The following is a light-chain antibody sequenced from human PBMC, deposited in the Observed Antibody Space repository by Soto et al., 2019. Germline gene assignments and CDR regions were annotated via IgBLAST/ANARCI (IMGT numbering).Light chain of an antibody. CDR3: QHYNDYSYT. Sequence: AIQMTQSPSSLSASVGDRVTITCRASQGIRNDLGWYQQKPGKAPKLLIYQASTLEDGVPSRFSGSGSGTEFTLTISSLQPDDSATYYCQHYNDYSYTFGPGTNLGIK. CDR1: QGIRND. CDR2: QAS. V-gene: IGKV1-6*01. J-gene: IGKJ2*01.